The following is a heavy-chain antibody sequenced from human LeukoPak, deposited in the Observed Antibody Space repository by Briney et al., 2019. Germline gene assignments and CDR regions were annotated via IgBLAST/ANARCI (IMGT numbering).Heavy chain of an antibody. V-gene: IGHV3-23*01. J-gene: IGHJ4*02. Sequence: GGSLRLSCAASGFPFSTYATYAMSWVRQAPGKWLEWVSSIRASDGSTYYADSVKGRFAISRDNSKNTLYLQMNSLRAEDTAVYYCAKDVYGDYGGPDYWGQGTLVTVSS. CDR2: IRASDGST. D-gene: IGHD4-17*01. CDR3: AKDVYGDYGGPDY. CDR1: GFPFSTYATYA.